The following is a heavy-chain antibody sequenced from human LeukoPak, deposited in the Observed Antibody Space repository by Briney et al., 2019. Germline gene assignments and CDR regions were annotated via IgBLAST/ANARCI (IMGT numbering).Heavy chain of an antibody. CDR3: ATGAGVGVAIITHAFDI. V-gene: IGHV3-30*02. CDR1: GFTFSSYG. CDR2: IRYDGGNK. D-gene: IGHD3-16*01. J-gene: IGHJ3*02. Sequence: PGRSLRLSCAASGFTFSSYGMHWVRQAPGKGLEWVAVIRYDGGNKYYADSVKGRFTISRDNSKNTLYLQMNSLRAEDTAVYYCATGAGVGVAIITHAFDIWGQGTMVTVSS.